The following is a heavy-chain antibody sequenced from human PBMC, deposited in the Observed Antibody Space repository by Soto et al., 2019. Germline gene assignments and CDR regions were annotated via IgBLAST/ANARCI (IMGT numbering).Heavy chain of an antibody. D-gene: IGHD1-1*01. CDR2: IIPIFGTA. J-gene: IGHJ6*02. Sequence: SVKVSCKASGGTFSSYAISWVRQAPGQGLEWMGGIIPIFGTANYAQKFQGRVTITADESTSTAYMELSSLRSEDTAVYYCARVVGLEPPYYYRMDVWGQGTTVTVSS. CDR3: ARVVGLEPPYYYRMDV. V-gene: IGHV1-69*13. CDR1: GGTFSSYA.